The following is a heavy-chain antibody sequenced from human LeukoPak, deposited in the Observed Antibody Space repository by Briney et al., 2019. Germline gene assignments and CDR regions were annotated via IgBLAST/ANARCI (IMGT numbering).Heavy chain of an antibody. CDR2: FDPEDGET. V-gene: IGHV1-24*01. CDR1: GYTLTELS. D-gene: IGHD2-2*01. Sequence: GASVKVSCKVSGYTLTELSMHWVRQAPGKGLEWMGGFDPEDGETIYAQKFQGRVTMTEDTSTDTAYMELSSLRSEDTAVYYCATSRRYCSSTSCFPEDYYYYGMDVWGQGTTVTVSS. J-gene: IGHJ6*02. CDR3: ATSRRYCSSTSCFPEDYYYYGMDV.